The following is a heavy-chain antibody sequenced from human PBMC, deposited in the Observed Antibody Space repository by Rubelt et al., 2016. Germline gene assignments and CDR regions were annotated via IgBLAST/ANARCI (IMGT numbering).Heavy chain of an antibody. Sequence: EVQLLESGGGLVQPGGSLRLSCVASGFNFNNNAMSWVRQAPGKGLEWVSGLSGSGGSTSYADPVKGRFTISRDNAKNTLYLQMNSLRAEDTAVYFCARRYPYYYYAMDVWGQGTTVTVSS. CDR3: ARRYPYYYYAMDV. D-gene: IGHD2-15*01. CDR1: GFNFNNNA. CDR2: LSGSGGST. V-gene: IGHV3-23*01. J-gene: IGHJ6*02.